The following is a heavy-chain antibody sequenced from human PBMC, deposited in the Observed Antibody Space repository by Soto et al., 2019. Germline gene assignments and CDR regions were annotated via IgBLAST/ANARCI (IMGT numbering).Heavy chain of an antibody. J-gene: IGHJ4*02. CDR2: ISWNSGSA. D-gene: IGHD3-22*01. V-gene: IGHV3-9*01. CDR1: GFTFDDYA. CDR3: VKGLNYNFDNIGFHG. Sequence: SLRLSXAASGFTFDDYAMHWVRQLPGKGLEWVSGISWNSGSAAYMDSVKGRFLISRDNAKKSLFLQMRSLRPEDTALYYCVKGLNYNFDNIGFHGWGQGTLVTVSS.